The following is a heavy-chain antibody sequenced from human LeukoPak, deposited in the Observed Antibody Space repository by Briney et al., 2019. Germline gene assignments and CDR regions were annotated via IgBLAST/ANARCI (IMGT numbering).Heavy chain of an antibody. CDR1: GSTFSSYG. D-gene: IGHD2-2*01. Sequence: GGSLRLSCAASGSTFSSYGMHWVRQAPGKGLELVAFIRYDGSNKYYADSVKGRFTISRDNSKNTPYLQMNRLRAEDTAVYYCAKDGEDIVVVPAADREYYYYMDVWGKGTTVTISS. J-gene: IGHJ6*03. CDR3: AKDGEDIVVVPAADREYYYYMDV. V-gene: IGHV3-30*02. CDR2: IRYDGSNK.